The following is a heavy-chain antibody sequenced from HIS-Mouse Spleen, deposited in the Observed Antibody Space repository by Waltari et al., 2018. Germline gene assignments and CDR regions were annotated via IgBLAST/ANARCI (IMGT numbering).Heavy chain of an antibody. CDR1: GGSISSSSYY. Sequence: QLQLQESGPGLVKPSETLSLTCTVSGGSISSSSYYWGWIRQPPGKGLEWIGSIYYSGGHYYHPSLKSRITISVDTSKNQFSLKLSSVTAADTAVYYCAREIPYSSSWYDWYFDLWGRGTLVTVSS. J-gene: IGHJ2*01. CDR2: IYYSGGH. V-gene: IGHV4-39*07. D-gene: IGHD6-13*01. CDR3: AREIPYSSSWYDWYFDL.